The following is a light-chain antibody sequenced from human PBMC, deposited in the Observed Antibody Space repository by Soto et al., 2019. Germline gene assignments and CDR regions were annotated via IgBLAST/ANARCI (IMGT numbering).Light chain of an antibody. J-gene: IGLJ1*01. CDR3: TSHRSSSTLDV. CDR1: STHVGGYNY. CDR2: EVN. Sequence: QSVLTEPPSVSVSPAQSITISCTGTSTHVGGYNYVSWYQQYPGKAPKLIIYEVNKRPSGVSNRFSGSKSGNTASLTISGLQADDESDYYCTSHRSSSTLDVFGPGTKV. V-gene: IGLV2-14*01.